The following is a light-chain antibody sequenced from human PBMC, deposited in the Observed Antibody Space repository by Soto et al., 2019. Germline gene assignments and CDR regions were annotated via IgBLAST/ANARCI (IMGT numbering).Light chain of an antibody. V-gene: IGKV4-1*01. Sequence: DIVMTQSRDSLAVSLGERATINCKSSQSVLYSSNNKSYLAWFQQKPGQPPKLLIYWASNRESGVPDRFSGSGSGTDFTLSISSLQAGDVAVYYCQQYYSTPLTFGGGTKVEIK. CDR3: QQYYSTPLT. J-gene: IGKJ4*01. CDR1: QSVLYSSNNKSY. CDR2: WAS.